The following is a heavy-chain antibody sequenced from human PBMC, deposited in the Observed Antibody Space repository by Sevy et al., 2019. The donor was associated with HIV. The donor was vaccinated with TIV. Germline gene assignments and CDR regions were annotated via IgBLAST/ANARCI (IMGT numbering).Heavy chain of an antibody. Sequence: GGSLRLSCAASGFTFNTYWMSWVRQSPEKGLEWVANINHNGSEKFYGDSVKGRFTVSRNNTKNLLFRQMNSLRGEETAMYCCARNNDGGNRWVHWGQGTLVTVSS. J-gene: IGHJ4*02. D-gene: IGHD1-1*01. CDR2: INHNGSEK. V-gene: IGHV3-7*01. CDR3: ARNNDGGNRWVH. CDR1: GFTFNTYW.